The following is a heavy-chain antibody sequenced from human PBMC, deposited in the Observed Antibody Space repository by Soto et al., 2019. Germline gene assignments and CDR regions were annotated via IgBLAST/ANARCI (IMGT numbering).Heavy chain of an antibody. J-gene: IGHJ5*02. V-gene: IGHV4-59*01. D-gene: IGHD5-12*01. CDR1: GGSISSYY. CDR2: IYYSGST. Sequence: SETLSLTCSVSGGSISSYYWSWIRQPPGKGLEWIGYIYYSGSTNCNPSLKSRVTISVDTSKNQFSLKLSSVTAADTAVYYCARGLNWFDPWGQGTLVTVSS. CDR3: ARGLNWFDP.